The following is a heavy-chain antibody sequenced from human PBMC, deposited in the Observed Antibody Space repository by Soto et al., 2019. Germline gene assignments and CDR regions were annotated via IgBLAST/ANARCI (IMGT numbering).Heavy chain of an antibody. V-gene: IGHV3-11*06. J-gene: IGHJ5*02. D-gene: IGHD3-3*01. Sequence: QVQLVESGGGLVKPGGSLRLSCAASGFTFSDYYMSWIRQAPGKGLEWVSYISSSSSYTNYADSVKGRFTISRDNAKNSLYLQMNSLRAEDTAVYYCARGVKDFWSGDFSLFDPWGQGTLVTVSS. CDR1: GFTFSDYY. CDR3: ARGVKDFWSGDFSLFDP. CDR2: ISSSSSYT.